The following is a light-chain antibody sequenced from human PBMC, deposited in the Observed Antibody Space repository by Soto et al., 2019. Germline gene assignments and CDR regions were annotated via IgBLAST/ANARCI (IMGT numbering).Light chain of an antibody. CDR1: SSDVGGYDY. V-gene: IGLV2-14*03. CDR2: DVN. J-gene: IGLJ2*01. Sequence: QSALTQPASVSGSPGQSITISCTGTSSDVGGYDYVSWFQQHPGKAPRLMIYDVNNRPSGVSSRFSGSKSGNTASLTISGLQAEDEADYYCNSYSTSSTPLVFGGGTKAHRP. CDR3: NSYSTSSTPLV.